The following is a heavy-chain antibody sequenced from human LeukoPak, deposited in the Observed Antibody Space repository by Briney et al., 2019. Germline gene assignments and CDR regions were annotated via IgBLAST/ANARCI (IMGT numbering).Heavy chain of an antibody. CDR2: IDPSDSYT. Sequence: GASLQISCKGSGYSFTSYWISWVRQMPGKGLEWMGRIDPSDSYTNYSPSFQGHVTISADKSISTAYLQWSSLKASDTAMYYCARRVIGYYYDSSGYPPEDAFDIWGQGTMVTVSS. V-gene: IGHV5-10-1*01. J-gene: IGHJ3*02. CDR1: GYSFTSYW. CDR3: ARRVIGYYYDSSGYPPEDAFDI. D-gene: IGHD3-22*01.